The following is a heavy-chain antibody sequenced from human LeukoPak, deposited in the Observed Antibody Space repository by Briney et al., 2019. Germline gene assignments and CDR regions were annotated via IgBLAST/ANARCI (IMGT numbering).Heavy chain of an antibody. J-gene: IGHJ6*02. Sequence: PGRSLRLSCAASGFTFNEYAMHWVRQAPGKGLEWVSGISWNSGSIAYADFVKGRFTISRDNVKNSLYLQMNSLRAEDTALYYCAKDLVWFDSSLGMDVWGQGTTVTVSS. CDR3: AKDLVWFDSSLGMDV. D-gene: IGHD3-22*01. CDR2: ISWNSGSI. V-gene: IGHV3-9*01. CDR1: GFTFNEYA.